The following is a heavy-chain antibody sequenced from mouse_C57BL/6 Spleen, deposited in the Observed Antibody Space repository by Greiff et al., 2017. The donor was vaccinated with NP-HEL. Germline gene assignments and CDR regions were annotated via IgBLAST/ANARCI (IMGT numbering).Heavy chain of an antibody. CDR2: IYPGDGDP. CDR1: GYAFSSYW. CDR3: ARPDYYGSSSYWYFDV. J-gene: IGHJ1*03. Sequence: VKLMESGAELVKPGASVKISCKASGYAFSSYWMNWVKQRPGKGLEWLGQIYPGDGDPNYNGKFKGKATLTADKSSSTAYMQLSSLTSEDSAVYFCARPDYYGSSSYWYFDVWGTGTTVTVSS. V-gene: IGHV1-80*01. D-gene: IGHD1-1*01.